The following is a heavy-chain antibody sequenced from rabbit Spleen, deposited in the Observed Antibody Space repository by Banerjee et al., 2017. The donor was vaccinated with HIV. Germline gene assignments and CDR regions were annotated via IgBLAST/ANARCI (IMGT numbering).Heavy chain of an antibody. V-gene: IGHV1S7*01. D-gene: IGHD1-1*01. CDR1: GFDFSSYG. J-gene: IGHJ6*01. CDR2: IYAAKGST. Sequence: QLEESGGGLVKPGGSLKLSCKASGFDFSSYGVSWVRQAPGKGLEWIGIIYAAKGSTDYASWVNGRFTISSDNAQSTVDLKMTSLTAADTATYFCARDSGSSGYYSLWGPGTLVTVS. CDR3: ARDSGSSGYYSL.